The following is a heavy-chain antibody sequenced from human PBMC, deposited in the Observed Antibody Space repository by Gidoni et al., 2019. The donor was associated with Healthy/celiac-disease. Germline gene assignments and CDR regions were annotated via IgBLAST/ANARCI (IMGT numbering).Heavy chain of an antibody. CDR1: GGSISSGGYY. J-gene: IGHJ6*02. CDR3: AREPYCSSTSCITDYGMDV. D-gene: IGHD2-2*01. V-gene: IGHV4-31*03. CDR2: IYYSGST. Sequence: QVQLQESGPGLVKPSQTLSLTCTVSGGSISSGGYYWSWIRQHPGKGLEWIGYIYYSGSTYYNPSLKSRVTISVDTSKNQFSLKLSSVTAADTAVYYCAREPYCSSTSCITDYGMDVWGQGTTVTVSS.